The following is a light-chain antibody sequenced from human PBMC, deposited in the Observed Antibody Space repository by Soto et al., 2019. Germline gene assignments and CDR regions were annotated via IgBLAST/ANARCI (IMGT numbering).Light chain of an antibody. CDR1: QSVLYSSNNKNY. J-gene: IGKJ1*01. Sequence: DIVLTQSPDSLAVSLGERATINCKSSQSVLYSSNNKNYLAWYQQKPGQPPKLLIYWASTRESGVPDRFSGSGSGTDFTLTISSLQAEDVAVYYCLQYSTTRTFGQGTKVEIK. CDR3: LQYSTTRT. CDR2: WAS. V-gene: IGKV4-1*01.